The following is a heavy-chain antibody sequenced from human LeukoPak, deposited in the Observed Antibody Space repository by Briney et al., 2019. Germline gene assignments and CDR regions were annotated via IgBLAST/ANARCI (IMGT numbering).Heavy chain of an antibody. V-gene: IGHV3-30-3*01. CDR2: ISYDGSNK. D-gene: IGHD3-16*01. CDR3: ARDLEPIWRD. J-gene: IGHJ4*02. Sequence: GRSLRLSSAPPGLTPSSYAMHWVRQAPGKGLGWVAVISYDGSNKYYAAAVKGRFTISRDNSKNTLYLQMNSLRAENTAVYYCARDLEPIWRDWGQGTLVTASS. CDR1: GLTPSSYA.